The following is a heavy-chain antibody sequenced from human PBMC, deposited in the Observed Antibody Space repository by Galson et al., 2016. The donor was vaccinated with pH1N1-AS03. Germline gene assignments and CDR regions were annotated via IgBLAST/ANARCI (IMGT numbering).Heavy chain of an antibody. CDR1: GFSLSSRSLA. Sequence: PALVKPTQTLTLTCTFTGFSLSSRSLAVGWFRQPPGKALEWLALVYWDETRRYSPSLKNRLTITKDSSKNQVVLTVTSVDPMDIATYFCALPNSGGNAFEIWGPGTMVTVSS. CDR3: ALPNSGGNAFEI. CDR2: VYWDETR. D-gene: IGHD2/OR15-2a*01. V-gene: IGHV2-5*02. J-gene: IGHJ3*02.